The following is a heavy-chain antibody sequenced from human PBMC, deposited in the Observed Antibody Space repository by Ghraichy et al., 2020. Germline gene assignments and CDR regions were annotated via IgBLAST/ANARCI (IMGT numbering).Heavy chain of an antibody. CDR1: GFTFGSYA. D-gene: IGHD6-19*01. V-gene: IGHV3-23*01. Sequence: GESLNISCAASGFTFGSYAMNWVRQAPGKGLEWVSAISDNGGSTYYADSVKGRFTISRDNSKNTLYLQMNSLRAEDTAIYYCAKVDSSGWYGALSFDYWGQGTLVTVSS. J-gene: IGHJ4*02. CDR2: ISDNGGST. CDR3: AKVDSSGWYGALSFDY.